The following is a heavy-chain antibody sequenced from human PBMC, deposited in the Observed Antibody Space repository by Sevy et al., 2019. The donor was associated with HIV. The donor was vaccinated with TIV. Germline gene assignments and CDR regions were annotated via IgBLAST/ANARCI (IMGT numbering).Heavy chain of an antibody. V-gene: IGHV1-18*01. CDR3: ARDSDSSGWYEVDC. CDR1: GYTFTSYG. CDR2: ISAYTGST. D-gene: IGHD6-19*01. Sequence: ASVKVSCKASGYTFTSYGISWVRQAPGQGLEWMGWISAYTGSTHYAQKLQGRVTMTTDTSTSTAYMELRSLRSDDTALYYCARDSDSSGWYEVDCWGRGTLVTVSS. J-gene: IGHJ4*02.